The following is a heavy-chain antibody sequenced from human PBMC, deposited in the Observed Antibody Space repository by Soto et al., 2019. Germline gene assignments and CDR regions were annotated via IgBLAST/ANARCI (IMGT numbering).Heavy chain of an antibody. CDR3: AKKLSGSYWPFDY. CDR2: ISGSGGTT. Sequence: EVQLLESGGGLVQPGGSLRLSCAASGFTFTTYAMSWVRQAPGKGLEWVSIISGSGGTTIYADSVKGRFTISRDNSQNTLYLQMDSLRAEDTALYYCAKKLSGSYWPFDYGGQGTLVTVSS. D-gene: IGHD1-26*01. V-gene: IGHV3-23*01. CDR1: GFTFTTYA. J-gene: IGHJ4*02.